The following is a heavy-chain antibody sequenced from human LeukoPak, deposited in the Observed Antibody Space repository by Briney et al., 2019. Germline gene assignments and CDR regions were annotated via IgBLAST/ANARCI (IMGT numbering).Heavy chain of an antibody. J-gene: IGHJ4*02. CDR3: ARDEPVTTWTKGYFDY. V-gene: IGHV1-18*01. Sequence: GASVKVSCKASGYTSTSYGISWVRQAPGQGLEWMGRISAYNGNTNYAQKLQGRVTMTTDTSTSTAYMELRSLRSDDTAVYYCARDEPVTTWTKGYFDYWGQGTLVTVSS. CDR1: GYTSTSYG. D-gene: IGHD4-17*01. CDR2: ISAYNGNT.